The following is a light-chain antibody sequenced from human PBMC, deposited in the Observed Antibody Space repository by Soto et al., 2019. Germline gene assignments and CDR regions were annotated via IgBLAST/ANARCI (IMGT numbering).Light chain of an antibody. CDR3: HGSLSTAQT. CDR2: SAS. V-gene: IGKV1-39*01. CDR1: QTVTDY. Sequence: QTVTDYLNWYQHKPGKAPKLLIYSASTLQSVVPCRLRDSGYGSGFSITITRLLPDDLCSYYRHGSLSTAQTFGQGTKVDIK. J-gene: IGKJ1*01.